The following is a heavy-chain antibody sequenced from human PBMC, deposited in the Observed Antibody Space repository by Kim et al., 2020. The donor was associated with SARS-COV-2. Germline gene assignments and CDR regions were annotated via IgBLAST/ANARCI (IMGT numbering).Heavy chain of an antibody. CDR1: GFTFSSYS. CDR3: ARDQIEWRTYYYDSSGPGGY. V-gene: IGHV3-21*01. D-gene: IGHD3-22*01. Sequence: GGSLRLSCAASGFTFSSYSMNWVRQAPGKGLEWVSSISSSSSYIYYADSVKGRFTISRDNAKNSLYLQMNSLRAEDTAVYYCARDQIEWRTYYYDSSGPGGYWGQGTLVTVSS. CDR2: ISSSSSYI. J-gene: IGHJ4*02.